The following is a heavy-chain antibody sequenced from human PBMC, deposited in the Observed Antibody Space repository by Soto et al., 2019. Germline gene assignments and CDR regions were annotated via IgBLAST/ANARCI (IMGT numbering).Heavy chain of an antibody. CDR2: IIPIFGTA. CDR1: RGTYNSYA. V-gene: IGHV1-69*13. Sequence: SVKASCKDSRGTYNSYALSWVRQAPGQGLEWMGGIIPIFGTANYAQKFQGRVTITADESTSTAYMELSSLRSEDTAVYYCARGDRWIQSRSWGQGTLVTVSS. J-gene: IGHJ5*02. CDR3: ARGDRWIQSRS. D-gene: IGHD5-18*01.